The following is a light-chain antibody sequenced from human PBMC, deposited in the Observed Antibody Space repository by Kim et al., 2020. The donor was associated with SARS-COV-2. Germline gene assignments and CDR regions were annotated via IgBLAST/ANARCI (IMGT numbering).Light chain of an antibody. CDR2: GAS. J-gene: IGKJ1*01. CDR1: QSVRSN. CDR3: QQYNIWPRT. V-gene: IGKV3-15*01. Sequence: EIVMTQSPATLSVSPGERVTLSCRASQSVRSNLAWYQQKPGQAPRLLIYGASTRATGIPVRFSGSGSGTEFTLTISSLQSEDFSVYYCQQYNIWPRTFGQGTKVEIK.